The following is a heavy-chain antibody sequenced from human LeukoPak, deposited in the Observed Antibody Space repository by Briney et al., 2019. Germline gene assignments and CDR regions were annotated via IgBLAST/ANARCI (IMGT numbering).Heavy chain of an antibody. CDR1: DYSISSGYY. J-gene: IGHJ4*02. D-gene: IGHD2-15*01. CDR2: IYHSGST. V-gene: IGHV4-38-2*02. CDR3: ARGSGGDSCYGY. Sequence: SETLSLTCTVSDYSISSGYYWGWIRQPPRKGLEWIGSIYHSGSTYYNPSLKSRVTISVDTSKNQFFLKLSSVTAADTAMYYCARGSGGDSCYGYWGQGTLVTVSS.